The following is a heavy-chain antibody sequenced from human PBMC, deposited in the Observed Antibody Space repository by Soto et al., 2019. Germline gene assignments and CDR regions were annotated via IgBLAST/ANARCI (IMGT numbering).Heavy chain of an antibody. CDR1: GFTFSDHY. V-gene: IGHV3-72*01. CDR2: TRNKANSYTT. J-gene: IGHJ3*02. Sequence: PGGSLRLSCAASGFTFSDHYMDWVRQAPGKGLEWVGRTRNKANSYTTEYAASVKGRFTISRDDSKNSLYLQMNSLKTEDTAVYYCATYYNWNYFGAFDIWGQGTMVTVSS. D-gene: IGHD1-7*01. CDR3: ATYYNWNYFGAFDI.